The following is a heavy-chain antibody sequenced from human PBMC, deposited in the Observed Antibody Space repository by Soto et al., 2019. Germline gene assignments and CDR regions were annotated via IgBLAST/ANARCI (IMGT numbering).Heavy chain of an antibody. CDR2: INSDGSST. V-gene: IGHV3-74*01. J-gene: IGHJ5*02. Sequence: GGSLRLSCAASGFTFSSYWMHWVRQAPGKGLVWVSRINSDGSSTSYADSVKGRFTISRDNAKNTLYLQMNSLRAEDTAVYYCTTLTGYCSGGSCYSGTATQSNNWFDPWGQGTLVTVSS. CDR3: TTLTGYCSGGSCYSGTATQSNNWFDP. D-gene: IGHD2-15*01. CDR1: GFTFSSYW.